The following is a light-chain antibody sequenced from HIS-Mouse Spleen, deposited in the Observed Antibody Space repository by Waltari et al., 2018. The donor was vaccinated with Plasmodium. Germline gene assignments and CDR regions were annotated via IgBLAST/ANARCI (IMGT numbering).Light chain of an antibody. J-gene: IGKJ2*01. Sequence: DIQMTQSPSSLSASVGDRVTITCQASQDISNYLNWYQQKPGKDPKLRIYDASNLETGVPSRFSGSGSGTDFTFTISSLQPEDIATYYCQQYDNLPYTFGQGTKLEIK. CDR3: QQYDNLPYT. V-gene: IGKV1-33*01. CDR2: DAS. CDR1: QDISNY.